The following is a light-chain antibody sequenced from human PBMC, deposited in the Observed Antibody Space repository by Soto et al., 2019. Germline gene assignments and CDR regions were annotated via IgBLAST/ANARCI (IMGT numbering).Light chain of an antibody. Sequence: QSVLTQPPSASGTPGQRVTISCSGSSSNIGAYTVHWYQQFPGAAPKLLIYSTDHRPSGVPDRFSGSKSGTSASLAISGLRSDDAAHYFCATWDDSRNGPLFGGGTKVTVL. J-gene: IGLJ2*01. CDR3: ATWDDSRNGPL. CDR1: SSNIGAYT. CDR2: STD. V-gene: IGLV1-44*01.